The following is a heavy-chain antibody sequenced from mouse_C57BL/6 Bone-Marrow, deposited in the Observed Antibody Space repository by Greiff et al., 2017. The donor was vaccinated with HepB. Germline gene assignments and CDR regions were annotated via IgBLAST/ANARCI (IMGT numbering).Heavy chain of an antibody. CDR2: IYPSDSET. V-gene: IGHV1-61*01. CDR1: GYTFTSYW. J-gene: IGHJ1*03. D-gene: IGHD1-1*01. CDR3: ASVYYYGSSYWYFDV. Sequence: QVQLQQSGAELVRPGSSVKLSCKASGYTFTSYWMDWVKQRPGQGLEWIGNIYPSDSETHYNQKFKDKATLTVDKSSSTAYMQLSSLTSEDSAVYYCASVYYYGSSYWYFDVWGTGTTVTVSS.